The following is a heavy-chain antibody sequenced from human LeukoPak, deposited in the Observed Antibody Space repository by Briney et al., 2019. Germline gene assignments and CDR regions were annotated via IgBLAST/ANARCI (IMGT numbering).Heavy chain of an antibody. V-gene: IGHV4-39*07. J-gene: IGHJ3*02. CDR1: GGSISSSSYY. CDR2: IYYSGST. D-gene: IGHD3-10*01. Sequence: PSETLSLTCTVSGGSISSSSYYWGWIRQPPGKGLEWIGSIYYSGSTYYNPSLKSRVTILIETSKNQFSLKLRSVTAADTAVYYCARGGARGSSAFDIWGQGTMVTVSS. CDR3: ARGGARGSSAFDI.